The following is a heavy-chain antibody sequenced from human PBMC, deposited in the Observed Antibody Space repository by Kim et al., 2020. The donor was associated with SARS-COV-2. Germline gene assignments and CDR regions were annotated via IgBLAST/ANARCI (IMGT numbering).Heavy chain of an antibody. Sequence: TRYSPSFQGQVTISADKSISTAYLQWSSLKASDTAMYYCARQNGVLPGDYWGQGTLVTVSS. V-gene: IGHV5-51*01. CDR3: ARQNGVLPGDY. D-gene: IGHD2-8*01. J-gene: IGHJ4*02. CDR2: T.